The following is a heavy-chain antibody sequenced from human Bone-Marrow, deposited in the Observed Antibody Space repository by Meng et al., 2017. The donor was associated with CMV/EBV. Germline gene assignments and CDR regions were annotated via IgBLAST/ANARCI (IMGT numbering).Heavy chain of an antibody. D-gene: IGHD3-3*01. V-gene: IGHV3-7*04. Sequence: GESLKISCVASGCTFSSYCMSWVRQAPGKGLEWVANIKQDGSEKYYVDSVKGRFTISRDNAENSLYLQMNSLRSEDTAVYYCARGALYYDFWSGYYTGYYYYGMDVSGQGTTVTVSS. J-gene: IGHJ6*02. CDR1: GCTFSSYC. CDR2: IKQDGSEK. CDR3: ARGALYYDFWSGYYTGYYYYGMDV.